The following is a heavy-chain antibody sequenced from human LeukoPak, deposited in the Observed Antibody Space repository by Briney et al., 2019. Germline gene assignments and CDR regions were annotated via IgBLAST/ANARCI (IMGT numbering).Heavy chain of an antibody. CDR3: ASGRSSFTMVRGVIDY. CDR2: ISGSGGST. D-gene: IGHD3-10*01. Sequence: ETLSLTCTASGVSISSSNSHWGWIRQPPGKGLEWVSAISGSGGSTYYADSVKGRFTISRDNSKNTLYLQMNSLRAEDTAVYYCASGRSSFTMVRGVIDYWGQGTLVTVSS. CDR1: GVSISSSNSH. J-gene: IGHJ4*02. V-gene: IGHV3-23*01.